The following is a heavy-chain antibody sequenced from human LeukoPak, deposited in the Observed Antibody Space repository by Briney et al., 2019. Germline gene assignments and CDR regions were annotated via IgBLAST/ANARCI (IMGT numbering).Heavy chain of an antibody. CDR3: ASSPRYSYGLH. D-gene: IGHD5-18*01. V-gene: IGHV1-69*04. Sequence: ALVKVSCKASGGTFSSYAISWVRQAPGQGLEWMGRIIPILGIANYAQKFQGRVTITADKSTSTAYMELSSLRSEDTAVYYCASSPRYSYGLHWGQGTLVTVSS. CDR1: GGTFSSYA. CDR2: IIPILGIA. J-gene: IGHJ4*02.